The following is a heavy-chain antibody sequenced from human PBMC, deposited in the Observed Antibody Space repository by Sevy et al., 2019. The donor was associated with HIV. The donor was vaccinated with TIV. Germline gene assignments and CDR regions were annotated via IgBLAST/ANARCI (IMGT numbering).Heavy chain of an antibody. CDR3: ARETDNSARWLDP. CDR1: VFTFNFHG. D-gene: IGHD4-4*01. J-gene: IGHJ5*02. CDR2: IWHDGSNK. Sequence: GGSLRLSCAASVFTFNFHGRHWVRQAPGKGLEWVAFIWHDGSNKYMADSVKGRFTISRDNSKNTLFLQMNSLTVEDTAVYYCARETDNSARWLDPWGQGTLVTVSS. V-gene: IGHV3-30*02.